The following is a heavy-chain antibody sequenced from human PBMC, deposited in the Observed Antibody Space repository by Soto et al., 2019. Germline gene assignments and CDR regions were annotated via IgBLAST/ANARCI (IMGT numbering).Heavy chain of an antibody. CDR1: GYSFTSYW. CDR2: IYPGDSDT. D-gene: IGHD3-22*01. Sequence: GESLKISCNGSGYSFTSYWICWVRQMPWKGLEWMGVIYPGDSDTRYSPSFQGQVTISADKSISTAYLQWSSLKASDTAMYYCARRPYYYDSSGYRGWFDPWGQGTLVTVSS. CDR3: ARRPYYYDSSGYRGWFDP. V-gene: IGHV5-51*01. J-gene: IGHJ5*02.